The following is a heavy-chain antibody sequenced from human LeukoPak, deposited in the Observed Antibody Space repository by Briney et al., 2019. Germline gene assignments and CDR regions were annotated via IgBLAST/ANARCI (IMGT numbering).Heavy chain of an antibody. CDR1: GFTFSSYA. Sequence: GGSLRLLCAASGFTFSSYAMSWVRQAPGKGLEWVSAISGSGGSTYYADPVKGRFTISRDNSKNTLYLQMNSLRAEDTAVYYCAKEVAMVYYFDYWGQGTLVTVSS. D-gene: IGHD5-18*01. CDR2: ISGSGGST. V-gene: IGHV3-23*01. J-gene: IGHJ4*02. CDR3: AKEVAMVYYFDY.